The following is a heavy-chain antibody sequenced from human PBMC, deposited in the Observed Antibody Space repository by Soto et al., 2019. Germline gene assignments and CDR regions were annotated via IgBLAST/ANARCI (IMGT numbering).Heavy chain of an antibody. CDR2: ISAYNGNT. V-gene: IGHV1-18*01. CDR3: ARGNTIFGVVRGKDAFDI. CDR1: GYTFTSYG. D-gene: IGHD3-3*01. Sequence: QVQLVQSGAEVKKPGASVKVSCKASGYTFTSYGISWVRQAPGQGLEWMGWISAYNGNTNYAQKLQGRVTMTTDTSTSTAYMELRSLRSDDTALYYCARGNTIFGVVRGKDAFDIWGQGTMVTVSS. J-gene: IGHJ3*02.